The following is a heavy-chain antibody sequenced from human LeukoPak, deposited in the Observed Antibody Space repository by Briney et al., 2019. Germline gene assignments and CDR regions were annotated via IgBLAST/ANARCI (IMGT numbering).Heavy chain of an antibody. V-gene: IGHV4-61*02. J-gene: IGHJ4*02. D-gene: IGHD1-7*01. Sequence: PSETLSLTCTVSGGSISSGSYYWSWIRQPAGKGLEWIGRIYTSGSTNYNPSLKSRVTISVDTSKNQFSLKLSSVTAADTAVYYCATWGITGTRGPIDYWGQGTLVTVSS. CDR3: ATWGITGTRGPIDY. CDR1: GGSISSGSYY. CDR2: IYTSGST.